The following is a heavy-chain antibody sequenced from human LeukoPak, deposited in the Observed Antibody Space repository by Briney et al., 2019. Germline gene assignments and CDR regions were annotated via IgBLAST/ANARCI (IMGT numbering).Heavy chain of an antibody. CDR3: ARAPSYGDYTFDY. Sequence: PGGSLRLSCAASGFTFSSYWMHWVRQVPGKGLVWVSRINSDGSSTSYADSVKGRFTISRDNAKNTLYVQMNSLRAEDTAVYYCARAPSYGDYTFDYWGQGTLVTVSS. CDR2: INSDGSST. J-gene: IGHJ4*02. D-gene: IGHD4-17*01. V-gene: IGHV3-74*01. CDR1: GFTFSSYW.